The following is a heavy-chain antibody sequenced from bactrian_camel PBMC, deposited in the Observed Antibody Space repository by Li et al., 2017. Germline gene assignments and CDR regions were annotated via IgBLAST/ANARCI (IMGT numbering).Heavy chain of an antibody. CDR1: GATRR. CDR2: IVTGILSLGR. Sequence: HVQLVESGGRSVQAGGALTISCAASGATRRMAWFRQAPGKEREGVASIVTGILSLGRSYADSVKDRFTIARDNAKNTVYLQMNSLKPEDTAMYYCAAFCSGGYWSFKYWGQGTQVTVS. D-gene: IGHD2*01. V-gene: IGHV3S63*01. CDR3: AAFCSGGYWSFKY. J-gene: IGHJ4*01.